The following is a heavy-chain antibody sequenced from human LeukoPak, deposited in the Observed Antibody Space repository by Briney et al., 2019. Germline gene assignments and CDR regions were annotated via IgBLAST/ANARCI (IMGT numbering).Heavy chain of an antibody. J-gene: IGHJ4*02. CDR1: GGSFSGYY. CDR2: IGDGGST. CDR3: ARGEIGGKIDY. V-gene: IGHV4-34*01. Sequence: PSETLSLTCAVHGGSFSGYYWSWIRQSPGKGLEWIGEIGDGGSTYYNPSLKSRVTISVDTSKNQFSLKLSSVTAADTAVYYCARGEIGGKIDYWGQGTLVTVSS. D-gene: IGHD2-15*01.